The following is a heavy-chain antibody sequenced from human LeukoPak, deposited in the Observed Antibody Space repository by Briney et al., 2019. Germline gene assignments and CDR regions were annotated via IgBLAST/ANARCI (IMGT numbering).Heavy chain of an antibody. D-gene: IGHD1-1*01. J-gene: IGHJ4*02. Sequence: GGSLRLSCAASGFTFNSYSMNWVRQAPGKGLGWVSSISGSSRYIYYADSVRGRFIISRDNAKNSLYLQMNSLRAEDTAVYYCARENDQDFDYWGQGTLVTVSS. V-gene: IGHV3-21*01. CDR1: GFTFNSYS. CDR3: ARENDQDFDY. CDR2: ISGSSRYI.